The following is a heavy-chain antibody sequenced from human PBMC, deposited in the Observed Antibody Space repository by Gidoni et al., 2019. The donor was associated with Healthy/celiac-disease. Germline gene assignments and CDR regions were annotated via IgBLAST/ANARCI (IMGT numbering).Heavy chain of an antibody. V-gene: IGHV2-5*01. CDR2: IYWNDDK. Sequence: QITLKESGPTLVKPTQTLTLTCTFSGFSLSTSGVGVGWIRQPPGKALEWLALIYWNDDKRYSPSLKSRLTITKDTSKNQVVLTMTNMDPVDTATYYCAHSLGCSSTSCYRAYYYGMDVWGQGTTVNVSS. CDR1: GFSLSTSGVG. J-gene: IGHJ6*02. CDR3: AHSLGCSSTSCYRAYYYGMDV. D-gene: IGHD2-2*01.